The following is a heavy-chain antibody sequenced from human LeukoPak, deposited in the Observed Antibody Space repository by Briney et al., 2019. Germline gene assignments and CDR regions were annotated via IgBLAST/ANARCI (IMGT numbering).Heavy chain of an antibody. J-gene: IGHJ4*02. Sequence: GGSLRLSCAASGFTFSSYAMSWVRQAPGKGLEWVSAISGSGGSTYYADSVKGRFTISRDNSKNRVYVKMKRLRAEDTAVYYCAKAFPPCDILTGYPTNPFDYWGQGTLVTVSS. CDR2: ISGSGGST. CDR1: GFTFSSYA. D-gene: IGHD3-9*01. V-gene: IGHV3-23*01. CDR3: AKAFPPCDILTGYPTNPFDY.